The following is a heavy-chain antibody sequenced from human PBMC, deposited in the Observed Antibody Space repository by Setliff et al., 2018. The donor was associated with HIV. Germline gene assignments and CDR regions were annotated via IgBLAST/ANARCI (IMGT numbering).Heavy chain of an antibody. D-gene: IGHD3-3*01. J-gene: IGHJ4*02. CDR2: INHSGST. V-gene: IGHV4-34*01. CDR3: ARAPITIFGVIIIPVY. CDR1: GGSFSGYF. Sequence: PSETLSLTCTVYGGSFSGYFWTWIRQPPGKGLEWIGEINHSGSTNYNPSLKSRVTISVDTSKNQFSLKLSSVTAADTAVYYCARAPITIFGVIIIPVYWGPGTLVTVSS.